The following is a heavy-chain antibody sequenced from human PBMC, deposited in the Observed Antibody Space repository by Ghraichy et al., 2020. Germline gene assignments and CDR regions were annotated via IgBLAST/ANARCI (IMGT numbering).Heavy chain of an antibody. V-gene: IGHV4-4*07. CDR3: ARDLGSWNYNWFDP. CDR2: IYTTGTT. CDR1: GGSLSSYY. J-gene: IGHJ5*02. D-gene: IGHD1-7*01. Sequence: SETLSLTCTVSGGSLSSYYWSWIRQPAGKGLEWIGRIYTTGTTKYNPSLNSRVTMSVDTSKNQFSLKLSSVTAADTAVYYCARDLGSWNYNWFDPWGQGTLVTVSS.